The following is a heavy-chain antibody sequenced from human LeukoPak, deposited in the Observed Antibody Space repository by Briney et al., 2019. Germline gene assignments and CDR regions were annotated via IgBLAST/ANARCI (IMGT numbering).Heavy chain of an antibody. J-gene: IGHJ6*03. CDR1: GGSISSSRYY. CDR3: ARVLHDFWSGYYASRNYYYMDV. Sequence: SETLSLTCTVSGGSISSSRYYWGWIRQPPGKGLEWIGEINHSGSTNYNPSLKSRVTISVDTSKNQFSLKLSSVTAADTAVYYCARVLHDFWSGYYASRNYYYMDVWGKGTTVTVSS. CDR2: INHSGST. D-gene: IGHD3-3*01. V-gene: IGHV4-39*07.